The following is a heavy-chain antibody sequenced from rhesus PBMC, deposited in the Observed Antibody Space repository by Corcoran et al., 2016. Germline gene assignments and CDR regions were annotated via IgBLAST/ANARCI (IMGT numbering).Heavy chain of an antibody. CDR1: GGSISDSYR. CDR3: ARGTAVTRAYGLDS. CDR2: IYGSTTST. Sequence: QVQLQESGPGVVKPSETLSLTCAVSGGSISDSYRWSWIRQPPGKGLEWIGYIYGSTTSTNHNPSLKSRVTISKDTSKNQFSLKLSSVTAADTAVYYCARGTAVTRAYGLDSWGQGVVVTVSS. V-gene: IGHV4S10*01. J-gene: IGHJ6*01. D-gene: IGHD5-12*01.